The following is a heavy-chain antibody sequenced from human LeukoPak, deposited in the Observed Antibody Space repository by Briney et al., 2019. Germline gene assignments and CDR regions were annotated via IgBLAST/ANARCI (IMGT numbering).Heavy chain of an antibody. V-gene: IGHV3-23*01. D-gene: IGHD6-6*01. CDR3: AKGGSSYPLYYMDV. CDR2: ISGSGGST. Sequence: GGSLRLSCAASGFTFSSYAMSWVRQAPGKGLEWVSAISGSGGSTYYADSVKGRFTVSRDNSKNTVYLQMNSLRAGDTAVYYCAKGGSSYPLYYMDVWGKGTTVTVSS. J-gene: IGHJ6*03. CDR1: GFTFSSYA.